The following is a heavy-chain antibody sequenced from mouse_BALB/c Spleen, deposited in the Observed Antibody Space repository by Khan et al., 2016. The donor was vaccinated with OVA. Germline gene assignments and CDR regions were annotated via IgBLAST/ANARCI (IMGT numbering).Heavy chain of an antibody. V-gene: IGHV5-9*02. J-gene: IGHJ4*01. CDR2: ISSGGTYT. CDR3: ARHGGFNPYYAMDY. Sequence: EVELVESGGGLVKPGGSLKLSCAASGFAFSSYDMSWVRQTPEKRLEWVATISSGGTYTNYPDSVKGRFTISRDNARNTLYLQVCSLRSEDTALYYCARHGGFNPYYAMDYWGQGTSVTVSS. CDR1: GFAFSSYD.